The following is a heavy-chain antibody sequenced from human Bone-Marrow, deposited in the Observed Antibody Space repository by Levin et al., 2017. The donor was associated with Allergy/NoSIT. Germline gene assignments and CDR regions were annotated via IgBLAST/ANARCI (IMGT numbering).Heavy chain of an antibody. CDR3: TTDGGNCDFDQCQVEAH. D-gene: IGHD3-9*01. CDR2: VKSQVHGGTS. CDR1: GFPFANVW. Sequence: NAGGSLRLSCAASGFPFANVWMTWVRQAPGKGLEWIGRVKSQVHGGTSEYAAPVTGRFIISRDDSKKTVYLQLNSLKSEDTAIYYCTTDGGNCDFDQCQVEAHWGQGTLVTVSS. V-gene: IGHV3-15*01. J-gene: IGHJ4*01.